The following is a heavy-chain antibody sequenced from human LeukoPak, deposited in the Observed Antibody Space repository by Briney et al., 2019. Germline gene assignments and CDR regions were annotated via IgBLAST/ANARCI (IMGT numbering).Heavy chain of an antibody. V-gene: IGHV3-21*01. CDR2: ITYRGDSV. J-gene: IGHJ5*02. CDR3: AREISSIAARYINWFDP. Sequence: PGGSLRLSCAASGSTFSSYSMSWVRQAPGMGLEWVAGITYRGDSVYYADSVKGRFTISRDNAKNSLYLQMNSLRAEDTAVYYCAREISSIAARYINWFDPWGQGTLVTVSS. D-gene: IGHD6-6*01. CDR1: GSTFSSYS.